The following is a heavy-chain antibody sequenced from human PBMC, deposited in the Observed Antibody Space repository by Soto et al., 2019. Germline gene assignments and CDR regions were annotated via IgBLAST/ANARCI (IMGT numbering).Heavy chain of an antibody. D-gene: IGHD3-9*01. Sequence: SVKVSCKASGGTFSSYAISWVRQAPGQVLEWMGVIIPIFGTANYAQKFQGRVTITADKSTSTAYMELSSLRSEDTAVYYCARDNGIYDILTGYPIHGMDVWGQGTTVTVSS. CDR2: IIPIFGTA. CDR1: GGTFSSYA. CDR3: ARDNGIYDILTGYPIHGMDV. J-gene: IGHJ6*02. V-gene: IGHV1-69*06.